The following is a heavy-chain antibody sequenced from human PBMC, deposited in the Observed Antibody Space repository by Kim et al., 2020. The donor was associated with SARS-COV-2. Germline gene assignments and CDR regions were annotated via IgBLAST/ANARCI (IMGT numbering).Heavy chain of an antibody. J-gene: IGHJ4*02. V-gene: IGHV3-21*04. CDR3: ARDFCLSTSCNYGPCCSDY. D-gene: IGHD2-2*01. CDR1: GFTFSSYT. Sequence: GGSLRLSCAASGFTFSSYTMNWVRQAPGKGLEWVSSITRSSGNMGYADSVKGRFTISRDNAKNSLYLQMNSLRAEDTAVYYCARDFCLSTSCNYGPCCSDYWGQGTLVTVSS. CDR2: ITRSSGNM.